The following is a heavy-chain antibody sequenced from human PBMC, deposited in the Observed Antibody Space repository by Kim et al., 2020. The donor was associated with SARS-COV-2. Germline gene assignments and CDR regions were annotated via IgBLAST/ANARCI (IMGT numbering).Heavy chain of an antibody. J-gene: IGHJ5*02. CDR3: ASRPYYDILTGRPTSGPYNWFDP. CDR2: INHSGST. Sequence: SETLSLTCAVYGGSFSGYYWSWIRQPPGKGLEWIGEINHSGSTNYNPSLKSRVTISVDTSKNQFSLKLSSVTAADTAVYYCASRPYYDILTGRPTSGPYNWFDPWGQGTLVTVSS. D-gene: IGHD3-9*01. CDR1: GGSFSGYY. V-gene: IGHV4-34*01.